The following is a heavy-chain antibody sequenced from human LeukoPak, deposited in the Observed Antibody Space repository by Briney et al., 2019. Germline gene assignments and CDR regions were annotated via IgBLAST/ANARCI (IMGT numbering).Heavy chain of an antibody. CDR2: IYRSGNT. Sequence: SETLSLTCTVSGYSISSGYYWGWIRQPAGKGLELIGSIYRSGNTYYNPSLKSRVTISIDTSRNQFSLKLDSVTATDTAVYYCVRVNWIVDYWGQGTLVTVSS. D-gene: IGHD1-1*01. CDR3: VRVNWIVDY. V-gene: IGHV4-38-2*02. CDR1: GYSISSGYY. J-gene: IGHJ4*02.